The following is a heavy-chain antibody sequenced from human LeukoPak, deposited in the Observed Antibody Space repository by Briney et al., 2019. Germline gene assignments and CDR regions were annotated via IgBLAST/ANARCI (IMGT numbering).Heavy chain of an antibody. Sequence: SVKVSCKASGGTFSSYTISWVRQAPGLGLEWMGRIIPILGIANYAQKFQGRVTITADKSTSTAYMELSSLRSEDTAVYYCARDISQLWYFDYWGQGTLVTVSS. J-gene: IGHJ4*02. V-gene: IGHV1-69*04. CDR2: IIPILGIA. CDR1: GGTFSSYT. CDR3: ARDISQLWYFDY. D-gene: IGHD5-18*01.